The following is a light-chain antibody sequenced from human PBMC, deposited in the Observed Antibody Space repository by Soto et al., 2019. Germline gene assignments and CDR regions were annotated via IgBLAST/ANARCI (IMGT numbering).Light chain of an antibody. CDR2: DVS. Sequence: QSALTQPRSVSGSPGQSVTISCTGTSSDVGGYNFVSWYQHHPGKAPKLMIYDVSKRPSGVPDRFSGSKSGNTASLTISGLQAEDEADYYCRSYAGIFTGVFGGGTKLTVL. CDR3: RSYAGIFTGV. V-gene: IGLV2-11*01. J-gene: IGLJ3*02. CDR1: SSDVGGYNF.